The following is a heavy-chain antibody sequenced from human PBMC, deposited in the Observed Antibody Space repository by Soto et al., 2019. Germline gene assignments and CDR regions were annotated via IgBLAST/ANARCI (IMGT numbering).Heavy chain of an antibody. D-gene: IGHD5-18*01. CDR2: IYYSGST. CDR1: GGSISSSSYY. V-gene: IGHV4-39*07. CDR3: ARAGYSYGSRKIDY. Sequence: SETLSLTCTVSGGSISSSSYYWGWIRQPPGKGLEWIAYIYYSGSTNYNPSLKSRVTISVDTSKNQFSLKLSSVTAADTAVYYCARAGYSYGSRKIDYWGQGTLVTVSS. J-gene: IGHJ4*02.